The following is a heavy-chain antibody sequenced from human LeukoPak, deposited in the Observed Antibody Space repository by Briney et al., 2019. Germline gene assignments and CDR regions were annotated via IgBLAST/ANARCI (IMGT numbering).Heavy chain of an antibody. Sequence: GGSLRLSCAASGFTFSSYAMHWVRQAPGKGLEWVSAISGSGGSTYYADSVKGRFTISRDNSKNTLYLQMNSLRAEDTAVYYCAKGRIPAIVVVPAAMIPDYWGQGTLVTVSS. CDR3: AKGRIPAIVVVPAAMIPDY. CDR2: ISGSGGST. V-gene: IGHV3-23*01. J-gene: IGHJ4*02. D-gene: IGHD2-2*01. CDR1: GFTFSSYA.